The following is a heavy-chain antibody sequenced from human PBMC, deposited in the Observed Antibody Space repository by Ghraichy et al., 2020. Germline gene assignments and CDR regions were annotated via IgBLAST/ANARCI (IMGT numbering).Heavy chain of an antibody. V-gene: IGHV3-48*02. CDR2: ITSSSSSSR. J-gene: IGHJ4*02. CDR3: ARGVHSSSWLIDY. D-gene: IGHD6-13*01. Sequence: GGSLRLSCAASGFAFSSYSMNWVRQAPGKGLEWISYITSSSSSSRNYADSVKGRFTISRDNAENSLYLQMNSLRDEDTAVYYCARGVHSSSWLIDYWGPGTLVTVSS. CDR1: GFAFSSYS.